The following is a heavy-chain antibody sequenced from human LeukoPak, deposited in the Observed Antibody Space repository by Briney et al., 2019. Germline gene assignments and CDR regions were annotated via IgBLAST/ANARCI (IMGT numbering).Heavy chain of an antibody. D-gene: IGHD2-15*01. CDR1: GSTFSNYG. J-gene: IGHJ4*02. CDR3: AKDKGWSRVIDY. Sequence: GRSLRLSCAASGSTFSNYGMNWVRQAAGKGLEWVAFISKDGSKKYYGGSVTGRFITSRDNSRNTVYLQMDSLRPEDTAVYYCAKDKGWSRVIDYWGQGTLVTVAS. V-gene: IGHV3-30*18. CDR2: ISKDGSKK.